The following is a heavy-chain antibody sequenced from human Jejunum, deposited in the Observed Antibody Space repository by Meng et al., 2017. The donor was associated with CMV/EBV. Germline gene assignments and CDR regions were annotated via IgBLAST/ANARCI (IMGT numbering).Heavy chain of an antibody. CDR1: FSYYW. Sequence: FSYYWMNWVRQAPGKGLELVANIKNDGSEKYYVNSVKGRFTISRGNAKNSLYLQMNSLRAEDTAVYYCARDMYYVSSGFFGREDYWGQGTLVTVSS. V-gene: IGHV3-7*01. CDR3: ARDMYYVSSGFFGREDY. D-gene: IGHD3-22*01. J-gene: IGHJ4*02. CDR2: IKNDGSEK.